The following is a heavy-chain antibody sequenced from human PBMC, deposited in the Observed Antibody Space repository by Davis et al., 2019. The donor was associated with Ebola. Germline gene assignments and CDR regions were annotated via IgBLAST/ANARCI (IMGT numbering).Heavy chain of an antibody. J-gene: IGHJ6*02. D-gene: IGHD5-12*01. CDR1: GYTFTGYY. Sequence: ASVKVSCKASGYTFTGYYMHWVRQAPGQGLEWMGWINPNSGGTNYSQKFQGRVTITRDMSTSTAYMELSSLRSEDTAVYYCAADPGYRYYYGMDVWGQGTTVTVSS. V-gene: IGHV1-2*02. CDR2: INPNSGGT. CDR3: AADPGYRYYYGMDV.